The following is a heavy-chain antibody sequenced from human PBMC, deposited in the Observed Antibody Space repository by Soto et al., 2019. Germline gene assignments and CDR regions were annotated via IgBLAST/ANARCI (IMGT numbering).Heavy chain of an antibody. CDR3: ARGLGKQWLATFSYYGMDV. Sequence: QVQLVQSGAEVKKPGSSVKVSCKASGGTFSSYAISWVRQAPGQGLEWMGGIIPIFGTANYAQKFQGRVTITADESTSTAYMELSSLRSEDTAVYYCARGLGKQWLATFSYYGMDVWGQGTTVTVSS. V-gene: IGHV1-69*01. CDR1: GGTFSSYA. J-gene: IGHJ6*02. D-gene: IGHD6-19*01. CDR2: IIPIFGTA.